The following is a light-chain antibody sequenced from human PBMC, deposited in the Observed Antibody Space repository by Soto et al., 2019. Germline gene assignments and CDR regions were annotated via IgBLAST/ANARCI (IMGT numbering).Light chain of an antibody. CDR1: QSVSSY. J-gene: IGKJ1*01. CDR3: QQRSNWPPT. Sequence: EIVLTQSPATLSLSPGERGTLSCRASQSVSSYLAWYQQKPGQAPRLLIYDASNRATGIPARFSGSGSGTDFTLIISSLESEDFAVYYCQQRSNWPPTFGQGTKVEIK. V-gene: IGKV3-11*01. CDR2: DAS.